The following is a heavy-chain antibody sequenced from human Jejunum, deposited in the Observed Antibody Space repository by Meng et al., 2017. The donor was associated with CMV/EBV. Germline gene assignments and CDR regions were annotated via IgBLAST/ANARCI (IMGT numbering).Heavy chain of an antibody. D-gene: IGHD6-6*01. CDR1: FRDHY. J-gene: IGHJ4*02. Sequence: FRDHYMAWIRQAPGKGLEWLSYISSTGNIINYADSVKGRFTISRDNAKNSLHLQMNSLRAEDTAVYYCARIPSIASRPGRYSFDYWGQGTLVTVSS. V-gene: IGHV3-11*01. CDR3: ARIPSIASRPGRYSFDY. CDR2: ISSTGNII.